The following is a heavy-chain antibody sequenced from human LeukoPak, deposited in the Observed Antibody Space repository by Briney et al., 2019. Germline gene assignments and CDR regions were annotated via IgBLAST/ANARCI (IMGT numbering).Heavy chain of an antibody. V-gene: IGHV3-30*02. CDR2: IRYDGSNK. CDR3: ARDPGYCSGGSCQYYYYYYMDV. CDR1: GFTFSSYG. Sequence: PGGSLRLSCAASGFTFSSYGMHWVRQAPGKGLEWVAFIRYDGSNKYYADSVKGRFTISRDNSKNTLYLHVNSLRPEDTAVYYCARDPGYCSGGSCQYYYYYYMDVWGKGTTVTVSS. D-gene: IGHD2-15*01. J-gene: IGHJ6*03.